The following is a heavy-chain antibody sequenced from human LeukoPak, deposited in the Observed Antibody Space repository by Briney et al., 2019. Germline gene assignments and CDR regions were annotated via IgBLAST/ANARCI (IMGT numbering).Heavy chain of an antibody. CDR2: IKQDGSEK. V-gene: IGHV3-7*01. J-gene: IGHJ6*03. Sequence: GGSLRLSCAASGFTFSSYWMSWVRQAPGKGLEWVANIKQDGSEKYYVDSVKGRFTISRDNARNSLYLHMDNLRAEDTAVYYCASLYNSGWYWDFGAAAADYMDVWGKGTTVTVSS. CDR3: ASLYNSGWYWDFGAAAADYMDV. D-gene: IGHD6-19*01. CDR1: GFTFSSYW.